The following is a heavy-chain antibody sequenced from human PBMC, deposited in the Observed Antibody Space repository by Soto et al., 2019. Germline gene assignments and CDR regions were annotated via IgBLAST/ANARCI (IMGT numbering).Heavy chain of an antibody. J-gene: IGHJ6*03. CDR2: IFSNDEK. CDR3: ARSSWFGFGYYYYYMDV. Sequence: SGPTLGNPTDTLTLTWTVSWFSLSNARRGVSWIRQPPGKALEWLAHIFSNDEKSYSTSLKSRLTISKDTSKSQVVLTMTNMDPVDTATYYCARSSWFGFGYYYYYMDVWGKGT. V-gene: IGHV2-26*01. CDR1: WFSLSNARRG. D-gene: IGHD3-16*01.